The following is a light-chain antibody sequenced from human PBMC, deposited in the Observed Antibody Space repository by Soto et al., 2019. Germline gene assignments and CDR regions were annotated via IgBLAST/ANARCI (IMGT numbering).Light chain of an antibody. V-gene: IGKV3-20*01. J-gene: IGKJ1*01. CDR2: GAS. CDR1: QSVSSNY. Sequence: EIVLTQSPGTLSLSPGERATLSYRASQSVSSNYLAWYQQKSGQAPRLLIYGASSRATGIPDRFSGSGSGTDFTLTISRLEPEDFAVYYCQQYGGSPRTFGQGTKVEIK. CDR3: QQYGGSPRT.